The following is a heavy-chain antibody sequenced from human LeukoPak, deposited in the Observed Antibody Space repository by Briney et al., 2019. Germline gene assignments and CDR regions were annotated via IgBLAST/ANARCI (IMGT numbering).Heavy chain of an antibody. V-gene: IGHV3-11*06. J-gene: IGHJ4*02. CDR3: ARESRATGYNLFDD. D-gene: IGHD1-26*01. Sequence: GGSLRLSCAASGFTFSDYYMSWIRQAPGKGLEWVSYISSGSSSTNYADSVKGRFTISRDNAKNSLYLQMNSLRAEVTAVYYCARESRATGYNLFDDWGQGTLVTVSS. CDR2: ISSGSSST. CDR1: GFTFSDYY.